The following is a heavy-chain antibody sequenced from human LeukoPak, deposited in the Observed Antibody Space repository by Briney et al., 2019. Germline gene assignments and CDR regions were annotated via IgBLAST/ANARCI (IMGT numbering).Heavy chain of an antibody. V-gene: IGHV3-23*01. CDR3: AKEGPEYYAFWRGDYGLAFDI. J-gene: IGHJ3*02. CDR2: NSDSGGST. Sequence: GGSLRLTCAASGFTFSSYAMSWVRQAPGKGLEWVSANSDSGGSTYYADSVKGRFTISRDNSKNTLYLQMNSLRAEDTAVYYCAKEGPEYYAFWRGDYGLAFDIWGQGTMVTVSS. D-gene: IGHD3-3*01. CDR1: GFTFSSYA.